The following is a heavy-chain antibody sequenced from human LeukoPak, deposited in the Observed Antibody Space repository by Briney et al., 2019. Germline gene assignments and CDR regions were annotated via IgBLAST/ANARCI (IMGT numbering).Heavy chain of an antibody. D-gene: IGHD5-24*01. CDR1: GFTFSSNY. V-gene: IGHV3-53*01. CDR3: ARGGHNYYFDS. Sequence: GGSLRLSCAPSGFTFSSNYMSCVRQAPGKGLEWVSALYGGGSTFYAGSVRGRVTISRDNSKNMMYLQVNSLSAEDTAVYYCARGGHNYYFDSWGQGTLVTVSS. J-gene: IGHJ4*02. CDR2: LYGGGST.